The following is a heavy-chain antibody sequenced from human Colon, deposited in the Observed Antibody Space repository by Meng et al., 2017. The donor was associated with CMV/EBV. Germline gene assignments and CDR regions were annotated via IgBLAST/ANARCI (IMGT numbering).Heavy chain of an antibody. Sequence: KVSCKASGYTFTSYGISWVRQAPGQGLEWMGGIIPILGIANYAQKFQGRVTITADKSTSTAYMELSSLRSEDTAVYYCARPNTVTTVMDVWGQGTTVTVSS. J-gene: IGHJ6*02. CDR3: ARPNTVTTVMDV. D-gene: IGHD4-11*01. V-gene: IGHV1-69*10. CDR2: IIPILGIA. CDR1: GYTFTSYG.